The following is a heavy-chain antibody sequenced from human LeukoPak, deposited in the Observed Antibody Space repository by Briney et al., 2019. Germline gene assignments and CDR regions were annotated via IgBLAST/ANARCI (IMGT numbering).Heavy chain of an antibody. D-gene: IGHD3-22*01. J-gene: IGHJ4*02. CDR3: AKDQPTYYYDSSGGPRGGYFDY. CDR2: ISGSGGST. CDR1: GFTFSSYA. Sequence: GGSLRLSCAASGFTFSSYAMSWVRQAPGKGLEWVSAISGSGGSTYYADSVKGRFTISRDNSKNTLYLQMNSLRTEDTALYYCAKDQPTYYYDSSGGPRGGYFDYWGQGTLVTVSS. V-gene: IGHV3-23*01.